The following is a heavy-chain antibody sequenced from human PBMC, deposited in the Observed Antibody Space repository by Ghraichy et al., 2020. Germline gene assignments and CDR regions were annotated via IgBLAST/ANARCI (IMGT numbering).Heavy chain of an antibody. J-gene: IGHJ6*03. D-gene: IGHD6-19*01. V-gene: IGHV1-2*02. CDR2: INPNSGGT. CDR3: ARDIPAVAPYYYYMDV. Sequence: ASVKVSCKASGYTFTGYYMHWVRQAPGQGLEWMGWINPNSGGTNYAQKFQGRVTMTRDTSISTAYMELSRLRSDDTAVYYCARDIPAVAPYYYYMDVWGKGTTVTVSS. CDR1: GYTFTGYY.